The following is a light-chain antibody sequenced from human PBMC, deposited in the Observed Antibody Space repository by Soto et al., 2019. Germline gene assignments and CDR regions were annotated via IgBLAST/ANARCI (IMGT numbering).Light chain of an antibody. Sequence: QAVVTQPPSVSGAPGRRVTISCTGSRSNIGAGYDVHWYQQLPGTAPKLLIYGNTNRPSGVPDRFSGSKSGTSASLAITGLQAEDEADYYCQSYDNSLSGWVFGGGTKLTVL. CDR3: QSYDNSLSGWV. CDR1: RSNIGAGYD. V-gene: IGLV1-40*01. J-gene: IGLJ3*02. CDR2: GNT.